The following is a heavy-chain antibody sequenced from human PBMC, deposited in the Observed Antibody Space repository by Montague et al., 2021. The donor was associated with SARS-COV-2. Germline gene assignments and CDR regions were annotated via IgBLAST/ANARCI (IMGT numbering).Heavy chain of an antibody. D-gene: IGHD2-21*01. CDR1: GDSISSSSYY. V-gene: IGHV4-39*07. J-gene: IGHJ4*02. CDR3: ARALPSQDSECGGAFDD. CDR2: IYYSGTA. Sequence: SETLSLTCTVSGDSISSSSYYWGWIRQPPGKGLEWIGGIYYSGTAYYNPSLKSRVTISIDTSKNQFSLKLNSVTAADTAVYYCARALPSQDSECGGAFDDWGQGTLVTVSS.